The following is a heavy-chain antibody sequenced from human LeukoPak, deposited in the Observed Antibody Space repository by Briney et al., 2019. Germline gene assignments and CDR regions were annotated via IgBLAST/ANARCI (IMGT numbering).Heavy chain of an antibody. CDR3: AKSVVRGVIKYYFDY. J-gene: IGHJ4*02. CDR2: ISGSGAST. CDR1: GFTFSSCA. Sequence: GSLRLSCAASGFTFSSCAMSWVRQAPGKGLEWVSVISGSGASTYYADSVKGRFTISRDNSKNTLYLQMDSLRAEDTAVYFCAKSVVRGVIKYYFDYWGQGTLVTVSS. D-gene: IGHD3-10*01. V-gene: IGHV3-23*01.